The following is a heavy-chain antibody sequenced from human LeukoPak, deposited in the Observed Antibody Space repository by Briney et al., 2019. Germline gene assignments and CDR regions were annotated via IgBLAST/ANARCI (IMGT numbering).Heavy chain of an antibody. CDR3: AKGGKWDVPPFDY. CDR2: ISGGGGST. V-gene: IGHV3-23*01. J-gene: IGHJ4*02. Sequence: GGSLRLSCAVSGYPFSDHYIDWVHQARGKGLEWVSTISGGGGSTYYADSVKGRFTISRDNSKNTLCLQVNSLRAEDTAVYYCAKGGKWDVPPFDYWGQGTLVTVSS. CDR1: GYPFSDHY. D-gene: IGHD1-26*01.